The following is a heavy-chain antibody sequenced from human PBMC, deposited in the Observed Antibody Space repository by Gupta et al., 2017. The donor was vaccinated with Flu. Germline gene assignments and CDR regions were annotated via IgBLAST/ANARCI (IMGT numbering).Heavy chain of an antibody. CDR3: ARGGDYANWFDP. Sequence: EVQLVESGGGMVKPGGSLRLSCAASGFTISSYSMNWVRQAPGKGLEWVSSISSSSSYIYYADSVKGRFTISRDNAKNSLYLQMNSLRAEDTAVYYCARGGDYANWFDPWGQGTLVTVAS. CDR1: GFTISSYS. CDR2: ISSSSSYI. V-gene: IGHV3-21*01. J-gene: IGHJ5*02. D-gene: IGHD4-17*01.